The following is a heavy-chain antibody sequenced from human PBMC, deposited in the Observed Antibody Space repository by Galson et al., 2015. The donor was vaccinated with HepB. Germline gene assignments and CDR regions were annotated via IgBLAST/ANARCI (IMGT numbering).Heavy chain of an antibody. CDR3: AKEQMAGSYSF. Sequence: SLRLSCAASGFTFSTYAMSWVRQAPGKGLEWVSTINDGGYTTHYAASVKGRFTISRDNSKNTLYLQMNSLRAEDTALYYCAKEQMAGSYSFWGQGTLVTVSS. CDR2: INDGGYTT. CDR1: GFTFSTYA. V-gene: IGHV3-23*01. D-gene: IGHD1-26*01. J-gene: IGHJ1*01.